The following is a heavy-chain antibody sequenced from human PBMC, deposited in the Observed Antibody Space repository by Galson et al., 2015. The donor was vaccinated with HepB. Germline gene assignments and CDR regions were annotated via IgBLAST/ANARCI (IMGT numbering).Heavy chain of an antibody. CDR3: ARGLGYGDKHYMDV. J-gene: IGHJ6*03. D-gene: IGHD4/OR15-4a*01. CDR1: GYTFTGYY. CDR2: INPNSGAT. V-gene: IGHV1-2*06. Sequence: SVKVSCKASGYTFTGYYMHWVRQAPGQGLEWMGRINPNSGATKDAQKFKGRVTMTRDTSISTVYMGLSRLSSDDTAVYYCARGLGYGDKHYMDVWGKGTTVTVSS.